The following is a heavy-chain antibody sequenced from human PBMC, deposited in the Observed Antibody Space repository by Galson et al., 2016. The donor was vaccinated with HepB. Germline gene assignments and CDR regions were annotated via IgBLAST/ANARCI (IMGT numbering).Heavy chain of an antibody. D-gene: IGHD3-9*01. J-gene: IGHJ4*02. CDR3: ARPRLQYFDLDN. V-gene: IGHV3-21*01. Sequence: SLRLSCAASGFTFSDYAINWVRQAPGKGLEWVSSISSSSSYIYYADSVKGRFTISRDNAKNSLSLQMNSLRAEDTAIYYCARPRLQYFDLDNWGQGTLVIVSS. CDR1: GFTFSDYA. CDR2: ISSSSSYI.